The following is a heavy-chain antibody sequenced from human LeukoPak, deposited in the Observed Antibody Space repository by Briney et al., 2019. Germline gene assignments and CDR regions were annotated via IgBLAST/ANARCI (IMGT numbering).Heavy chain of an antibody. Sequence: GGSLRLSCAASGFTFSSYWLSWVRQAPGKGLEWVANIKQDGSEKYYVDSVKGRFTISRDNAKNSLYLQMNSLRAEDTAVYYCARGLLWFAELSRFDYWGQGTLVTVSS. CDR3: ARGLLWFAELSRFDY. J-gene: IGHJ4*02. CDR1: GFTFSSYW. D-gene: IGHD3-10*01. V-gene: IGHV3-7*01. CDR2: IKQDGSEK.